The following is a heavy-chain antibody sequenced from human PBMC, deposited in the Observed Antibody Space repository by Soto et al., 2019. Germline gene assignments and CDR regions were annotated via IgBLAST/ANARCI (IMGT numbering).Heavy chain of an antibody. CDR3: ATGGDIAAAGTYFDY. V-gene: IGHV1-24*01. CDR2: FDPEDGET. D-gene: IGHD6-13*01. CDR1: GYTLTELS. Sequence: ASVKVSCKVSGYTLTELSMHWVRQAPGKGVEWMGGFDPEDGETIYAQKFQGRVTMTEDTSTDTAYMELSSLRSGDTAVYYCATGGDIAAAGTYFDYWGQGTLVTVSS. J-gene: IGHJ4*02.